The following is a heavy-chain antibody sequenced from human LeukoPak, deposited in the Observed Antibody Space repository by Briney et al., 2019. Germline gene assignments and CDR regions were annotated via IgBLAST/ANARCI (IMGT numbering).Heavy chain of an antibody. CDR3: ARIQCSGGSCYYYYYGMDV. J-gene: IGHJ6*02. CDR1: GFTFRTYG. CDR2: ISGSGGST. V-gene: IGHV3-23*01. D-gene: IGHD2-15*01. Sequence: GALLLSCAASGFTFRTYGMTWVRQAPGKGLEWVSTISGSGGSTYYADSVKGRFTISRDNSKNTLYVQMNSLRAEDTAVYYCARIQCSGGSCYYYYYGMDVWGQGTTVTVSS.